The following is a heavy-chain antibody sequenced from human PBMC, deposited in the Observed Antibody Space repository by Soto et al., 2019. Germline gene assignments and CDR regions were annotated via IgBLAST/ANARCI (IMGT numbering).Heavy chain of an antibody. Sequence: GASVKVSCKASGYTFTSYGISWVRQAPGQGLEWMGWISAYNGNTNYAQKLQGRVTMTTDTSTSTAYMELRSLRSDDTAVYYCARHYYCSSTSCYYSLDYWGQGTLVTVSS. D-gene: IGHD2-2*01. J-gene: IGHJ4*02. V-gene: IGHV1-18*01. CDR1: GYTFTSYG. CDR3: ARHYYCSSTSCYYSLDY. CDR2: ISAYNGNT.